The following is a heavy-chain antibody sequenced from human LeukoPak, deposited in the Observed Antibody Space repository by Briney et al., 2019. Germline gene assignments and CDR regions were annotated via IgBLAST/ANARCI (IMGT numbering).Heavy chain of an antibody. V-gene: IGHV1-2*02. Sequence: GASVKVPCKASGYTFTGYYMHWVRQAPGQGLEWMGWINPNSGGTNYAQKFQGRVTMTRDTSISTAYMELSRLRSDDTAVYYCARDIVVVPAAPHYYYYGMDVWGQGTTVTVSS. CDR1: GYTFTGYY. D-gene: IGHD2-2*01. CDR2: INPNSGGT. J-gene: IGHJ6*02. CDR3: ARDIVVVPAAPHYYYYGMDV.